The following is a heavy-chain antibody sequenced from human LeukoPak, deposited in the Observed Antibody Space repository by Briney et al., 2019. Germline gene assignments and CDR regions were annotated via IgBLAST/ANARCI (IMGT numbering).Heavy chain of an antibody. V-gene: IGHV3-15*01. CDR2: IKSKTDCGTT. Sequence: GGSLRLSCAASGFTFSSYAMSWVPQAPGTGREWVGRIKSKTDCGTTDYAAPVKGRFTISRDDSKNTLYLQMNILKTEDTAVYYCTTDLSPATRSRRGYSGYDYYWGQGTLVTVSS. D-gene: IGHD5-12*01. CDR3: TTDLSPATRSRRGYSGYDYY. CDR1: GFTFSSYA. J-gene: IGHJ4*02.